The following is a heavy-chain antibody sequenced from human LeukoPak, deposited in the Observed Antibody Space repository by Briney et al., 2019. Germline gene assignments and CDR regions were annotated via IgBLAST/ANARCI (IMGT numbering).Heavy chain of an antibody. J-gene: IGHJ3*01. V-gene: IGHV3-23*01. Sequence: PGGPLRLSCSPSGFNFRDAAMTWVRQARGRGLEWGSLIRLWGDNSYYADSVKGRFTTSRDNSKNTLSLKMNSLRVEDTAIYYCAKDIQLSTWGLGTTVTVSS. CDR1: GFNFRDAA. D-gene: IGHD5-24*01. CDR2: IRLWGDNS. CDR3: AKDIQLST.